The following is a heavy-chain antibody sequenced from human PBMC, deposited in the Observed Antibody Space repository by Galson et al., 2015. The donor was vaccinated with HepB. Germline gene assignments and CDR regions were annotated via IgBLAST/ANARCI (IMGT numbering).Heavy chain of an antibody. CDR3: ARGRREYQLLSYAFDI. V-gene: IGHV1-69*02. Sequence: SVKVSCKASGGTFSSYTISWVRQAPGQGLEWMGRIIPILGIANYAQKFQGRVTITADESTSTAYMELSSLRSEDTAVYYCARGRREYQLLSYAFDIWGQGTMVTVSS. D-gene: IGHD2-2*01. CDR1: GGTFSSYT. CDR2: IIPILGIA. J-gene: IGHJ3*02.